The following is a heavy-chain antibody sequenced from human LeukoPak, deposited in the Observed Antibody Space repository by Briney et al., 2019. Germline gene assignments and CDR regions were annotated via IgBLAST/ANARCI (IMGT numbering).Heavy chain of an antibody. CDR3: ARDRGYGYYDSSGYL. V-gene: IGHV3-30*03. CDR2: ISYDGSNK. J-gene: IGHJ4*02. Sequence: PGGSLRLSCAASGFTFSSYGMHWVRQAPGKGLEWVAVISYDGSNKYYADSVKGRFTISRDNAKNSLYLQMNSLRAEDTAVYYCARDRGYGYYDSSGYLWGQGTLVTVSS. D-gene: IGHD3-22*01. CDR1: GFTFSSYG.